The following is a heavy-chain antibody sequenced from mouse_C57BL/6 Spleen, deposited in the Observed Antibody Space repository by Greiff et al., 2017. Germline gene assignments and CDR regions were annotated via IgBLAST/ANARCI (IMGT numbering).Heavy chain of an antibody. V-gene: IGHV5-17*01. CDR1: GFTFSDYG. D-gene: IGHD1-1*01. Sequence: EVNLVESGGGLVKPGGSLKLSCAASGFTFSDYGMHWVRQAPEKGLELVAYISSGSSTIYYADTVKGRFTISRDNAKNTLFLQMTSLRSEDTAMYYCARHGSRSGYAMDYWGQGTSVTVSS. CDR3: ARHGSRSGYAMDY. CDR2: ISSGSSTI. J-gene: IGHJ4*01.